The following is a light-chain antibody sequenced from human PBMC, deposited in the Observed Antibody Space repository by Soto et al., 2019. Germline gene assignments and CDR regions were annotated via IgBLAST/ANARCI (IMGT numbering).Light chain of an antibody. CDR1: SSDVGGYNY. V-gene: IGLV2-8*01. J-gene: IGLJ2*01. CDR2: EVY. CDR3: SSYAASDSFVV. Sequence: QSALTQPPSASGSPGQSVTISCTGTSSDVGGYNYVSWYQHHPDKAPKLIMYEVYKRPSGVPDRFYGSKSGNTASLTVSGLQAEDEAEYYCSSYAASDSFVVFGGGTKLTVL.